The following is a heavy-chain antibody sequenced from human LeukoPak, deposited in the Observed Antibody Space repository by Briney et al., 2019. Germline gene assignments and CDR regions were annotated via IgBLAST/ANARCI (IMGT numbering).Heavy chain of an antibody. D-gene: IGHD6-13*01. Sequence: PSETLSLTCTVSGGSISSYYWSRIRQPPGKGLEWIGYIYYSGSTNYNPSLKSRVTISVDTSKNQFSLKLNSVTAAGTAVYYCARSRRSSWFLFDYWGQGTLVTVSS. J-gene: IGHJ4*02. CDR2: IYYSGST. V-gene: IGHV4-59*01. CDR1: GGSISSYY. CDR3: ARSRRSSWFLFDY.